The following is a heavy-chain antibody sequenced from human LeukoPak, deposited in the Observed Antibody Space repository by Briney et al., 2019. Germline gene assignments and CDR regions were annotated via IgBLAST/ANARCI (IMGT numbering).Heavy chain of an antibody. J-gene: IGHJ3*02. D-gene: IGHD3-9*01. CDR1: GGSISSYY. V-gene: IGHV4-4*07. CDR2: IYTSGST. CDR3: ARESELRYFDWLSRWAFDI. Sequence: SETLSLTCTVSGGSISSYYWSWIRQPAGKGLEWIGRIYTSGSTNYNPSLKSRVTMSVDTSKNQFSLKLSSVTAADTAVYYCARESELRYFDWLSRWAFDIWGQGTMVTVSS.